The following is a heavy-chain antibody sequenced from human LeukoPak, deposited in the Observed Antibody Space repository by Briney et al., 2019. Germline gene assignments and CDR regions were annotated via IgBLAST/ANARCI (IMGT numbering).Heavy chain of an antibody. CDR1: GGSFSGYY. CDR2: INHSGST. Sequence: TSETLSLTCAVYGGSFSGYYWSWIRQPPGKGLEWIGEINHSGSTNYNPSLKSRVTISVDTSKNQFSLKLSSVTAADTAVYYCARTGYSYGWYGMDVWGQGPRSPSP. J-gene: IGHJ6*02. CDR3: ARTGYSYGWYGMDV. D-gene: IGHD5-18*01. V-gene: IGHV4-34*01.